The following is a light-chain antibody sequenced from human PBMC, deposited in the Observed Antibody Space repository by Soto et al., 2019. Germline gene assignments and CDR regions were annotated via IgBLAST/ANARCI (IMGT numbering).Light chain of an antibody. CDR2: DAS. J-gene: IGKJ5*01. CDR1: QSISSW. Sequence: DIQMTQSPSTLSASVGDRVTITCRASQSISSWLVWYQQKPGKAPKLLIYDASSLESGVPSRFSGSGSGTEFTLTISSLQPDDVATYYCQQYNSYSITFGQGTRLEIK. CDR3: QQYNSYSIT. V-gene: IGKV1-5*01.